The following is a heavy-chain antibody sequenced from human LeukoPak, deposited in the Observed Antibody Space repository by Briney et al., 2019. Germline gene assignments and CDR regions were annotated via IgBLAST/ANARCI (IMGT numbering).Heavy chain of an antibody. V-gene: IGHV4-30-2*01. J-gene: IGHJ4*02. D-gene: IGHD6-13*01. Sequence: SETLSLTCTVSGGSISSGGYYWSWIRQPPGKGLEWIGYIYHSGSTYYNPSLKSRVTISVDRSKNQFSLKLSSVTAADTAVYYCATERYSSSLRDFDYWGQGTLVTVSS. CDR1: GGSISSGGYY. CDR2: IYHSGST. CDR3: ATERYSSSLRDFDY.